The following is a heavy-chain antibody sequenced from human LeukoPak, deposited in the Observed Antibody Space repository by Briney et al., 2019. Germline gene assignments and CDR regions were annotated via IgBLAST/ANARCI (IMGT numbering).Heavy chain of an antibody. V-gene: IGHV3-7*04. CDR2: IKQDGSAK. CDR3: ARAGRGSGKTVDY. J-gene: IGHJ4*02. Sequence: GGSLRLSCAASGFTFSSYWMSWVRQAPGKGLEWVANIKQDGSAKYYVDSVKGRFTISRDNAKNPLYLQMNRLRAEGTAVYYCARAGRGSGKTVDYWGQGTLVTVSS. CDR1: GFTFSSYW. D-gene: IGHD3-10*01.